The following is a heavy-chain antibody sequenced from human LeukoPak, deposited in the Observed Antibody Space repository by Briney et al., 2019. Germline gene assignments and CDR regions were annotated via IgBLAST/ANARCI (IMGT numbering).Heavy chain of an antibody. J-gene: IGHJ4*02. D-gene: IGHD4/OR15-4a*01. CDR1: GFTFSSYG. CDR3: AHRHTTMVRVDY. V-gene: IGHV3-30*03. CDR2: ISYDGSNK. Sequence: PGRSLRLSCAASGFTFSSYGMHWVRQAPGKGLEWVAVISYDGSNKYYADSVKGRFTISRDNSKNTLYLQMNSLTAEDTAVYFCAHRHTTMVRVDYGGQGTLVTVSS.